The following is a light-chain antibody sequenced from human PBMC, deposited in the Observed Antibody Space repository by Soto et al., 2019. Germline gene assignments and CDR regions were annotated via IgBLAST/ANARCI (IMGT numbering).Light chain of an antibody. V-gene: IGKV1-17*01. CDR2: AAS. J-gene: IGKJ4*01. CDR3: LQRNTYPIT. Sequence: DIQMTQSPSSLSASVGDRVTITCRASQGISNDLGWYQQKPGKAPKSLIYAASSLRSGVPSRFSGSGCGTEFTLAISSLQPEDFAAYDCLQRNTYPITFGGGTKVEVK. CDR1: QGISND.